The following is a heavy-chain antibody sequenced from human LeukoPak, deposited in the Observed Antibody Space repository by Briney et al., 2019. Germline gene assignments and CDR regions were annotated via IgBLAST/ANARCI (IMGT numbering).Heavy chain of an antibody. D-gene: IGHD1-1*01. J-gene: IGHJ3*02. CDR1: GFTLSSYS. CDR3: ARDRGGTTDAFDI. CDR2: ISSSSTHI. V-gene: IGHV3-21*01. Sequence: GGSLRLSCAASGFTLSSYSMNWVRQAPGKGLEWVSYISSSSTHIYYADSVKGRFTISRDNARNSLYLQMNSLRAEDTAVYYCARDRGGTTDAFDIWGQGTMVTVSS.